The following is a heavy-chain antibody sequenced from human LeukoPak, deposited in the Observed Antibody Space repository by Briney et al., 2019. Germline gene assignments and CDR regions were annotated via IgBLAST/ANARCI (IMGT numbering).Heavy chain of an antibody. D-gene: IGHD3-16*01. CDR3: AGGVLHGGGNWFDP. Sequence: ASVKVSCKTSGYTFTGYYMHWLRQAPGQGLEWMGRINPNSGGTYYAQKFRSRVTMTRDTSISTAYMELASLISDDTAVYYCAGGVLHGGGNWFDPWGQGTLVTVSS. CDR1: GYTFTGYY. J-gene: IGHJ5*02. V-gene: IGHV1-2*06. CDR2: INPNSGGT.